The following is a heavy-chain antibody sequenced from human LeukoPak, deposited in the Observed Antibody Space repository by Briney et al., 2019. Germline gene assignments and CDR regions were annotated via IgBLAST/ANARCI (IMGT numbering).Heavy chain of an antibody. CDR3: ARQANCGGDCYSFDP. V-gene: IGHV4-38-2*01. CDR1: GYSISSYYH. Sequence: ASETLSLTCAVSGYSISSYYHWGWIRQPPGKGLAWIGSISHSGSTYYNPSLKSRVTISVDTSKNLFSLKLSSVTASDTAVYYCARQANCGGDCYSFDPWGQGTLVTVSS. J-gene: IGHJ5*02. D-gene: IGHD2-21*01. CDR2: ISHSGST.